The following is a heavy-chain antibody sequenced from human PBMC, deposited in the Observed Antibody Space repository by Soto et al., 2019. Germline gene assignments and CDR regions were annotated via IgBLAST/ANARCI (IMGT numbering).Heavy chain of an antibody. J-gene: IGHJ4*02. V-gene: IGHV2-5*02. CDR3: AHRLGEFGSRLAFDY. CDR2: IFWDDDK. Sequence: QVTLKESGPTLVKPTQTLTLTCTFSGFSLSSSGVGVGWIRQPPGKALEWLALIFWDDDKRYSPSLRSRLAITKDTHRNQVVLTLTNMDPVDTATYYCAHRLGEFGSRLAFDYWGQGTLVTVSS. CDR1: GFSLSSSGVG. D-gene: IGHD3-16*01.